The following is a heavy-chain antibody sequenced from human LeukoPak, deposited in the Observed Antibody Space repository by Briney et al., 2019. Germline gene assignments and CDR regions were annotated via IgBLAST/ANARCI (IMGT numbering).Heavy chain of an antibody. CDR3: ARDSGSYHFDSC. D-gene: IGHD1-26*01. Sequence: GGSLRLSCAASGFTFSNYWMGWVRQAPGKGLEWVANIKQDGSQKYFGDSVKGRFTISRDNAENSLFLQMSSLRDEDTTVYYCARDSGSYHFDSCWGQGTLVTVSS. V-gene: IGHV3-7*01. J-gene: IGHJ4*02. CDR1: GFTFSNYW. CDR2: IKQDGSQK.